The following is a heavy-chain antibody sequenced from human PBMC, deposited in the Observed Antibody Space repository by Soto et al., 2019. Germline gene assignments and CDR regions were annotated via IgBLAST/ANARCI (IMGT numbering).Heavy chain of an antibody. Sequence: EVQLVESGGGLVQPGGSLRLSCAASGFTFSSYNMNWVRQAPGKGLEWVSYISSSSSTIYYADSVKGRFTISRDNAKNSLYLQMNSLRAEDTAVYYCARDLGSSWYPEYFQHWGQGTLVTVSS. D-gene: IGHD6-13*01. J-gene: IGHJ1*01. CDR1: GFTFSSYN. CDR3: ARDLGSSWYPEYFQH. CDR2: ISSSSSTI. V-gene: IGHV3-48*01.